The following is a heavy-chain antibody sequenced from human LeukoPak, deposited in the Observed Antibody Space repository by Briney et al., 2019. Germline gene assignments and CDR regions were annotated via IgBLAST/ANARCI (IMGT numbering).Heavy chain of an antibody. CDR3: ARANATGTTGDYMDV. CDR1: GYTFTSYD. J-gene: IGHJ6*03. Sequence: GASVKVSCKASGYTFTSYDINWVRQATGQGLEWMGGIIPIFGTANYAQKFQGRVTITTDESTSTAYMELSSLRSEDTAVYYCARANATGTTGDYMDVWGKGTTVTVSS. V-gene: IGHV1-69*05. D-gene: IGHD1-1*01. CDR2: IIPIFGTA.